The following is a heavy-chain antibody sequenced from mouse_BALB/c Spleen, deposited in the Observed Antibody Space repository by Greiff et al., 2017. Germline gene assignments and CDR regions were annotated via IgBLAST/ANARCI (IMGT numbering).Heavy chain of an antibody. CDR3: ARYDYDPAMDY. CDR2: ISYSGST. V-gene: IGHV3-2*02. D-gene: IGHD2-4*01. J-gene: IGHJ4*01. CDR1: GYSITSDYA. Sequence: EVKLQESGPGLVKPSQSLSLTCTVTGYSITSDYAWNWIRQFPGNKLEWMGYISYSGSTSYNPSLKSRISITRDTSKNQFFLQLNSVTTEDTATYYCARYDYDPAMDYWGQGTSVTVSS.